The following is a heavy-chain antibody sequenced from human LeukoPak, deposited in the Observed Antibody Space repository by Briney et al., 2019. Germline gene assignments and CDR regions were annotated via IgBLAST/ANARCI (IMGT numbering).Heavy chain of an antibody. Sequence: VGSLRLSCGASGSSLSEYWMSWVRQAPGKGLEWVANIKYDGSDKNYVESVKGRFIISRDNAEKAVYLQMNSLRVDDTAVYYCARGAEWRDYWGQGTLVTVSS. CDR1: GSSLSEYW. D-gene: IGHD3-3*01. CDR3: ARGAEWRDY. J-gene: IGHJ4*02. V-gene: IGHV3-7*01. CDR2: IKYDGSDK.